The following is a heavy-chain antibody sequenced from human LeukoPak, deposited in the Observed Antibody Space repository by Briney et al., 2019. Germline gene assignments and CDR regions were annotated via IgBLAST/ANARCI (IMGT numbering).Heavy chain of an antibody. J-gene: IGHJ4*02. V-gene: IGHV3-30*02. CDR2: IRYDGSNK. D-gene: IGHD3-16*01. CDR3: AKRLIAGFDY. CDR1: GFTFSSYG. Sequence: GGALRLSCAASGFTFSSYGMHWVRQAPGKGLEWVAFIRYDGSNKYYADSVKGRFTISRDDSKNTLYLQMNSLRAEDTAVYYCAKRLIAGFDYWGQGPLVTVSS.